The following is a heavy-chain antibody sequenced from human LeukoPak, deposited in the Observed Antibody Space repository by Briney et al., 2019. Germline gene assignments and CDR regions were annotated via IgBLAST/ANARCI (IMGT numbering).Heavy chain of an antibody. Sequence: ASVKVSCKASGYTFTSYGISWVRQAPGQGLEWMGWISAYNGNTNYAQKLQGRVTMTTDTSTSTAYMELRSLRSDDTAVYYCARLLSRYCSGGSCPYGIWGQGTMVTVSS. J-gene: IGHJ3*02. D-gene: IGHD2-15*01. CDR3: ARLLSRYCSGGSCPYGI. CDR1: GYTFTSYG. V-gene: IGHV1-18*01. CDR2: ISAYNGNT.